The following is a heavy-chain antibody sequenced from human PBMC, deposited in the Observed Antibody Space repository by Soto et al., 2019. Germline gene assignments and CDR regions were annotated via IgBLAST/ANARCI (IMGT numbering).Heavy chain of an antibody. CDR3: ARHGRDGNYYDILTGYEAGFDY. V-gene: IGHV4-39*01. CDR2: IYYSGST. D-gene: IGHD3-9*01. CDR1: GGSISSSSYY. J-gene: IGHJ4*02. Sequence: SETLSLTCTVSGGSISSSSYYWGWIRQPPGKGLEWIGSIYYSGSTYYNPSLKSRVTISVDTSKNQFSLKLSSVTAADTAVYYCARHGRDGNYYDILTGYEAGFDYWGQGTLVTVSS.